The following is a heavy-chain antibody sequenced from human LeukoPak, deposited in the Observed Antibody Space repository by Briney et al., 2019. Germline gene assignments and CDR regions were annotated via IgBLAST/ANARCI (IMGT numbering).Heavy chain of an antibody. CDR1: GFTLSTFD. Sequence: SGGSLRLSCAASGFTLSTFDMNWVRQAPGKGLEWVSSISTSSRYIYYRDSVKGRFTISIDDAKNSLYLQMNSLTVEDTAVYYCARADCSGSTCYLRHSWFDPWGQGTLVTVSS. J-gene: IGHJ5*02. V-gene: IGHV3-21*06. CDR3: ARADCSGSTCYLRHSWFDP. CDR2: ISTSSRYI. D-gene: IGHD2-2*01.